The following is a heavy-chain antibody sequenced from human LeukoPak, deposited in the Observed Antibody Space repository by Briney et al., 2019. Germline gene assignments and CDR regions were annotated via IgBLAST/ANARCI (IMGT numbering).Heavy chain of an antibody. CDR1: GYSFPTYW. J-gene: IGHJ3*02. CDR3: ARGEGVCSGGTCYSRAFEI. Sequence: GESLKISCQGSGYSFPTYWIGWVRQMPGEGLEWMGIIYPDDSDTRYSPSLQGQVTISADRSISTAFLQWSSLKASDTAMYYCARGEGVCSGGTCYSRAFEIWGQGTMVTVSS. CDR2: IYPDDSDT. V-gene: IGHV5-51*01. D-gene: IGHD2-15*01.